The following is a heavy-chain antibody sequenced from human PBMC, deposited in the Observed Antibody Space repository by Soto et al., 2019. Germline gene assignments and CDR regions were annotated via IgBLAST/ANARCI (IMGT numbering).Heavy chain of an antibody. CDR1: GFSLSTSGVG. CDR2: IYWNDDR. Sequence: SGPTLVNPTQTLTLTCTFSGFSLSTSGVGVGRIRQPPGKALEWLALIYWNDDRRYSPSLKSRLTITKDTSKNQVVLTMTNMDPVDTATYYCAHIPYDFWSGFYFDYWGQGTLVTVSS. V-gene: IGHV2-5*01. CDR3: AHIPYDFWSGFYFDY. D-gene: IGHD3-3*01. J-gene: IGHJ4*02.